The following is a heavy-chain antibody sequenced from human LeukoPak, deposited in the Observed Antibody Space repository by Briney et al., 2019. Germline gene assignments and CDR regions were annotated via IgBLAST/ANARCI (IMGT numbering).Heavy chain of an antibody. J-gene: IGHJ4*02. CDR3: ARDEDYVWGSYRLFDY. D-gene: IGHD3-16*02. Sequence: GGSLRLSCAASGFIFRNYWMSWVRQAPGKGLEWVANIKQDGSEKYYVDSVKGRFTISRDNAKNSLYLQMNSLRAEDTAVYYCARDEDYVWGSYRLFDYWGQGTLVTVSS. V-gene: IGHV3-7*01. CDR1: GFIFRNYW. CDR2: IKQDGSEK.